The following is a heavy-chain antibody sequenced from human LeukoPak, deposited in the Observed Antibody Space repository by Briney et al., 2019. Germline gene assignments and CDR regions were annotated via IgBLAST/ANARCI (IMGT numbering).Heavy chain of an antibody. J-gene: IGHJ4*02. V-gene: IGHV1-8*03. CDR1: GYTFTGYY. Sequence: GASVKVSCKASGYTFTGYYMHWVRQATGQGLEWMGWMNPNSGNTGYAQKFQGRVTITRSTSISTAYMELSSLRSEDTAVYYCARRERYCSSTSCSILLDYWGQGTLVTVSS. CDR2: MNPNSGNT. CDR3: ARRERYCSSTSCSILLDY. D-gene: IGHD2-2*01.